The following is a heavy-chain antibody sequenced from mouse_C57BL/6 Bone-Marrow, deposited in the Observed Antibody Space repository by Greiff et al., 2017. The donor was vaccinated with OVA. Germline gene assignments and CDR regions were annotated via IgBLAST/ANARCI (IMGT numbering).Heavy chain of an antibody. CDR2: IDPENGDT. V-gene: IGHV14-4*01. J-gene: IGHJ3*01. D-gene: IGHD2-13*01. CDR1: GFNIKDDY. CDR3: TKGEAWFAY. Sequence: DVQLQQSGAELVRPGASVKLSCTASGFNIKDDYMHWVKQRPEQGLEWIGWIDPENGDTEYASKFQGKATITADTSSNTAYLQLSSLTSEDTAVYYCTKGEAWFAYWGQGTLVTVSA.